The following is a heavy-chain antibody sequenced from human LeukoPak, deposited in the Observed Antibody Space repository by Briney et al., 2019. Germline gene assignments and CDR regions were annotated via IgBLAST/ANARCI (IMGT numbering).Heavy chain of an antibody. Sequence: GGSLRLSCAASGFTFSRYAMHWVRQAPGKGLEWVAVISYDGRNKYYADSVKGRFTSSRDNSKNTLFLQMNSLRAEDTAVYYCARDGFGLDTAMVSTIFDYWGQGTLVTVSS. CDR1: GFTFSRYA. CDR2: ISYDGRNK. V-gene: IGHV3-30-3*01. CDR3: ARDGFGLDTAMVSTIFDY. D-gene: IGHD5-18*01. J-gene: IGHJ4*02.